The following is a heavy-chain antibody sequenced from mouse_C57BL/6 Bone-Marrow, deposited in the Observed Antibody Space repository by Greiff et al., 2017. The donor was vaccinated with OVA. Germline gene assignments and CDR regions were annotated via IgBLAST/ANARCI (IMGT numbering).Heavy chain of an antibody. D-gene: IGHD2-4*01. CDR1: GFTFSSYA. J-gene: IGHJ3*01. Sequence: EVKLVESGAGLVKPGGSLKLSCAASGFTFSSYAMSWVRQTPEKRLEWVAYISSGGDYIYYADTVKGRFTISRDNARNTLYLQMSSLKSEDTAMYYCTRDPFYDYDWAYWGQGTLVTVSA. V-gene: IGHV5-9-1*02. CDR3: TRDPFYDYDWAY. CDR2: ISSGGDYI.